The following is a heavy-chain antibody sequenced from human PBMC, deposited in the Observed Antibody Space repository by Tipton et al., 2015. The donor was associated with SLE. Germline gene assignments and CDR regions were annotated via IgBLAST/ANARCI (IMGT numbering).Heavy chain of an antibody. CDR3: ARGVGLGTLDS. CDR1: GYGFISYQ. CDR2: INPNIGVT. Sequence: QLVQSGAEVKNPGASVKVSCKTSGYGFISYQIHWVRQAPGQGLEWMGWINPNIGVTKFAQKFQGRVAMARDTSISTVYLELSELTSGDTAIYFCARGVGLGTLDSWGQGTLVTVSS. V-gene: IGHV1-2*02. D-gene: IGHD7-27*01. J-gene: IGHJ4*02.